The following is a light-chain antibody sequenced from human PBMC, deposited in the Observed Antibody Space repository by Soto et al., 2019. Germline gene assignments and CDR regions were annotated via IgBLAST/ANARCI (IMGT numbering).Light chain of an antibody. CDR3: QQYGNSRFT. Sequence: PGERATLSCRASQTVRNNYLAWYQQKPGQAPRLLIYDASNRATGIPARFSGSGSGTDFTLTISRLEPEDFAVYYCQQYGNSRFTFGQGTRLEIK. CDR1: QTVRNNY. V-gene: IGKV3-20*01. CDR2: DAS. J-gene: IGKJ5*01.